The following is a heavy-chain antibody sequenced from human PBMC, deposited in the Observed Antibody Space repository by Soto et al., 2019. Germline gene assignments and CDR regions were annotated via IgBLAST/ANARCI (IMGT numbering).Heavy chain of an antibody. Sequence: ASVKVSCKASGYTFGDYAMHWLRQAPGQRLEWMGWINAGDGNTKYSQKFQDRVTITRDTSATTAYMELSSLISEDTAVYYCARDIGKSGHNWFDSWGQGTLVTVSS. V-gene: IGHV1-3*01. CDR3: ARDIGKSGHNWFDS. CDR2: INAGDGNT. J-gene: IGHJ5*01. D-gene: IGHD3-10*01. CDR1: GYTFGDYA.